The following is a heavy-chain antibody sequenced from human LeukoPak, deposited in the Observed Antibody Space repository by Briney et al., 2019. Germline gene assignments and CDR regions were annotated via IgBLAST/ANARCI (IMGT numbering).Heavy chain of an antibody. V-gene: IGHV4-39*01. Sequence: SETLSLTCTVSGGSISSSSYYWGWIRQPPGKGLEWIGCIYYTGSTYYNPSLKSRVTISVDTSKNQFSLKLSSVTAADTAVYYCARGYSSGGKGWFDPWGQGTLVTVSS. CDR1: GGSISSSSYY. CDR2: IYYTGST. CDR3: ARGYSSGGKGWFDP. D-gene: IGHD6-19*01. J-gene: IGHJ5*02.